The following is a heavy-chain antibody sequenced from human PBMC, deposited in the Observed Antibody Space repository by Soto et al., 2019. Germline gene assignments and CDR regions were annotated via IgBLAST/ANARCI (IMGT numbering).Heavy chain of an antibody. V-gene: IGHV1-2*02. D-gene: IGHD3-10*01. CDR2: INPNSGGT. CDR3: ARFSTMVRGLCMDV. Sequence: ASVKVSCKASGYTFTGYYMHWVRQAPGQGLEWMGWINPNSGGTNYAQKFQGRVTMTRDTSISTAYMELSRLRFDDTAVYYCARFSTMVRGLCMDVWGQGTTVTVSS. CDR1: GYTFTGYY. J-gene: IGHJ6*02.